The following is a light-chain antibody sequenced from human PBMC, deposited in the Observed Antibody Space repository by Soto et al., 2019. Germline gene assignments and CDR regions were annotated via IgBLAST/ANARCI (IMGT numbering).Light chain of an antibody. V-gene: IGLV2-14*01. CDR3: SSYTSSSTLVYV. CDR2: DVG. Sequence: QSALTQPASVSGSPGQSITTSCTGTSSDVGGYNYVSWYQQHPGKAPKLMIYDVGNRPSGVSNRFSGSKSGNTASLTISGLQAEDEADYYCSSYTSSSTLVYVFGTGTKVTVL. CDR1: SSDVGGYNY. J-gene: IGLJ1*01.